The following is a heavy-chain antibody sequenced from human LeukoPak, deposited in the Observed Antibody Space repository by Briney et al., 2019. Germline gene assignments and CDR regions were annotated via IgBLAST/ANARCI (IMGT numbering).Heavy chain of an antibody. CDR2: IWYDGSKK. J-gene: IGHJ4*02. CDR1: GFTFSNNG. Sequence: GGSLRLSCAASGFTFSNNGMVWVRQAAGKGLEWVALIWYDGSKKYYASSVKDRFSISRDNSKNTVYLQMNSLRGEDTALYYCARLKGSSMDSWGQGTLVTVSS. V-gene: IGHV3-33*01. CDR3: ARLKGSSMDS.